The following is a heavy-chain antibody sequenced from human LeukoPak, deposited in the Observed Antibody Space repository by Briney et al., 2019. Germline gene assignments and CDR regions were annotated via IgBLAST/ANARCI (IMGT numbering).Heavy chain of an antibody. J-gene: IGHJ4*02. D-gene: IGHD4-17*01. CDR1: GYSFTSYW. V-gene: IGHV5-51*01. Sequence: KLGESLKISCKGSGYSFTSYWIGWVRQLPGKGLEWMGIIYPGDSDTRYSPSFQGQVTISADKSISTAYLQCSSLKASDTAMYYCARRTVNLYYFDYWGQGTLLTVSS. CDR3: ARRTVNLYYFDY. CDR2: IYPGDSDT.